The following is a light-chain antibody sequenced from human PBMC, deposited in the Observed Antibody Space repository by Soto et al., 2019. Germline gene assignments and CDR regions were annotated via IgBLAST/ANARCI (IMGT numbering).Light chain of an antibody. Sequence: DIQMTQSPSSLSASVGDRVTITCRASQSISSYFNRYQQKPGKAPKLLIYAATSLPSGVPSMFSGSGSATDSTLTISSLPPEDFATYYCQQSYSTPLTFGRGTKVEIK. CDR2: AAT. V-gene: IGKV1-39*01. CDR1: QSISSY. CDR3: QQSYSTPLT. J-gene: IGKJ4*01.